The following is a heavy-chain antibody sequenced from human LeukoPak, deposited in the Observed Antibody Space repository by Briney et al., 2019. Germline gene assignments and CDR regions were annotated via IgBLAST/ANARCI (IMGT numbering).Heavy chain of an antibody. CDR3: ATQSVYDFWSGPYYYYYMDV. CDR2: IYYSGST. CDR1: GGSISSSSYY. Sequence: SETLSLTCTVSGGSISSSSYYWGWIRQPPGKGLEWIGSIYYSGSTYYNPSLKSRVTISVDTSKSQFSLKLSSVTAADAAVYYCATQSVYDFWSGPYYYYYMDVWGKGTTVTVSS. J-gene: IGHJ6*03. D-gene: IGHD3-3*01. V-gene: IGHV4-39*07.